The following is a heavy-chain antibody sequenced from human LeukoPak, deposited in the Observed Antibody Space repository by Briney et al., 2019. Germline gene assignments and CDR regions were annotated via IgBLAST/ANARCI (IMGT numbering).Heavy chain of an antibody. D-gene: IGHD4-17*01. J-gene: IGHJ3*02. CDR1: GFTFSSYA. Sequence: GGSLRLSCAASGFTFSSYAMHWVRQAPGKGLEWVAVISYDGSNKYYADSVKGRFTISRDNSKNTLYLQMNSLRAEDTAVYYCASMTTVTLDDAFDIWGHGTMVIVSS. CDR2: ISYDGSNK. V-gene: IGHV3-30-3*01. CDR3: ASMTTVTLDDAFDI.